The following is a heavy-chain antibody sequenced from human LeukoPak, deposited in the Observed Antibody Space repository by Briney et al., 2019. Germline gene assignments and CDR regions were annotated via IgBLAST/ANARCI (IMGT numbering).Heavy chain of an antibody. CDR2: ISGSGGST. CDR1: GFTFSSYA. CDR3: AKGQLLWFGGDRYNRFDP. D-gene: IGHD3-10*01. V-gene: IGHV3-23*01. J-gene: IGHJ5*02. Sequence: GGSLRLSCAASGFTFSSYAMSWVRQAPGKGLEWVSAISGSGGSTYYAGSVKGRFTISRDNSKNTLYLQMNSLRAEDTAVYYCAKGQLLWFGGDRYNRFDPWGQGTLVTVSS.